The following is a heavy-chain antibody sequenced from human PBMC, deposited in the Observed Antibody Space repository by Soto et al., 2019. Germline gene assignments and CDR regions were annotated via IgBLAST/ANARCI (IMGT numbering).Heavy chain of an antibody. J-gene: IGHJ4*02. CDR1: GFTFSSYA. D-gene: IGHD3-10*01. V-gene: IGHV3-23*01. CDR2: ISGSGGST. CDR3: AKVGANYYGSGRQFDY. Sequence: GGSLRLSCAASGFTFSSYAMSWVRQAPGKGLEWVSAISGSGGSTYYADSVKGRFTISRDNSKNTLYLQMNSLRAEDTAVYYCAKVGANYYGSGRQFDYWGQGTLVTVSS.